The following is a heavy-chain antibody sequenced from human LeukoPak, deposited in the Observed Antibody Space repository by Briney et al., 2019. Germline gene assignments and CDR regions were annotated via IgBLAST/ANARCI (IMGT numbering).Heavy chain of an antibody. CDR1: GFTFSSYS. D-gene: IGHD3-10*01. Sequence: WGSLRLSCAASGFTFSSYSMNWVRQGPGKGLECVSSISSSSSYIYYADSVKGRFTISRDNAKNSLYLQMNSLRAEDTAVYYCARFGHYYGSDLLGAWFDPWGQGTLVTVSS. J-gene: IGHJ5*02. V-gene: IGHV3-21*01. CDR3: ARFGHYYGSDLLGAWFDP. CDR2: ISSSSSYI.